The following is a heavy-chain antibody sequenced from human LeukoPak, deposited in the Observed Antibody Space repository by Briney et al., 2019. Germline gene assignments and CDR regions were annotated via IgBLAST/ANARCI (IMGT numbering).Heavy chain of an antibody. Sequence: PSETLSLTCTVSGGSFSIYYWSWIRQPAGKGLEWIGRIYTSGSTNYNPSLRSRVTISVDTSKNQFSLKLSSVTAADTAVYYCARAPSSSWYLGAFDIWGQGTMVTVSS. CDR2: IYTSGST. J-gene: IGHJ3*02. D-gene: IGHD6-13*01. V-gene: IGHV4-4*07. CDR1: GGSFSIYY. CDR3: ARAPSSSWYLGAFDI.